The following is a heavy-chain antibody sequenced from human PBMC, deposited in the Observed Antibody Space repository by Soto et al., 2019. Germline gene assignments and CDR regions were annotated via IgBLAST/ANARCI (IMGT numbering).Heavy chain of an antibody. CDR3: ARLMVYAMDYYYYGMDV. CDR1: GGTFSSYA. J-gene: IGHJ6*02. V-gene: IGHV1-69*13. CDR2: IIPIFGTA. D-gene: IGHD2-8*01. Sequence: GASVKVSCKASGGTFSSYAISWVRQAPGQGLEWMGGIIPIFGTANYAQKFQGRVTITADESTSTAYMELSSLRSEDTAVYYCARLMVYAMDYYYYGMDVWGQGTTVTVSS.